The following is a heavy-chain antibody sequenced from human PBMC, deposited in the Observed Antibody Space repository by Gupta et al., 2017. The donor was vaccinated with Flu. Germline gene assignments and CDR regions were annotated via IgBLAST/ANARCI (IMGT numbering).Heavy chain of an antibody. CDR3: ARWDQLRYYYYGMDV. CDR1: GFTFSSYW. V-gene: IGHV3-74*01. CDR2: INSDGSST. Sequence: EVQLVESGGGLVQPGGSLRLSCAASGFTFSSYWLHWVRQAPGKGLVWVSRINSDGSSTSYADSVKGRFTISRDNAKNTLYLQMNSLRAEDTAVYYCARWDQLRYYYYGMDVWGQGTTVTVSS. D-gene: IGHD1-26*01. J-gene: IGHJ6*02.